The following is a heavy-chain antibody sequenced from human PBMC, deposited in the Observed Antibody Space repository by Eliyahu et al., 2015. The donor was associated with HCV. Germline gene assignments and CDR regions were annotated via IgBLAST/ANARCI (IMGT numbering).Heavy chain of an antibody. J-gene: IGHJ4*02. V-gene: IGHV3-33*01. CDR1: GFTFSSXG. D-gene: IGHD6-6*01. Sequence: QVQLVESGXGVVQPGRSLRXSCAASGFTFSSXGMHGVRQAPGKGXGXVGVIWYDGSNKYYADSVKGRFTISRDNSKNTLYLQMNSLRAEDTAVYYCAREAGSRQLAQYYFDYWGQGTLVTVSS. CDR3: AREAGSRQLAQYYFDY. CDR2: IWYDGSNK.